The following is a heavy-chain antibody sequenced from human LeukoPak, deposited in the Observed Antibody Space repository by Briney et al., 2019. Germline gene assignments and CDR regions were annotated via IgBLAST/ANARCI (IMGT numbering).Heavy chain of an antibody. Sequence: ASVKVSCKASGGTFISYAISWVRQAPGQGLEWMGGIIPIVGTANYAQKFQGRVTITADESTSTAYMELSSLRSEDTAVYYCARPSEGFRYDYGAQGGMDVWGQGTTVTVSS. CDR3: ARPSEGFRYDYGAQGGMDV. D-gene: IGHD4-17*01. CDR2: IIPIVGTA. CDR1: GGTFISYA. J-gene: IGHJ6*02. V-gene: IGHV1-69*13.